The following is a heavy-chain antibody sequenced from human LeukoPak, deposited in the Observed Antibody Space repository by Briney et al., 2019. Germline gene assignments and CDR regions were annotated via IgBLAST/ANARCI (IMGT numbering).Heavy chain of an antibody. CDR3: ARRPHTRYSGDWGPHDYYYGMNV. J-gene: IGHJ6*02. CDR1: GGSISTYD. CDR2: IYYTGST. Sequence: PSETLSLTCTVSGGSISTYDWSWIRQPPGKGLEWIGYIYYTGSTNYNPSLKSRVTISVDTSKNQFSLKLSPVTAADTAVYYCARRPHTRYSGDWGPHDYYYGMNVWGQGTTVTVSS. V-gene: IGHV4-59*08. D-gene: IGHD6-19*01.